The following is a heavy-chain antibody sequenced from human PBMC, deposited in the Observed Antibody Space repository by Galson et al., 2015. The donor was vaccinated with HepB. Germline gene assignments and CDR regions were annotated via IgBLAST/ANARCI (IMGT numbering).Heavy chain of an antibody. CDR1: GFTFSSYG. Sequence: SLRLSCAASGFTFSSYGMHWVRQAPGKGLEWVAVIWYDGSNKYYADSVKGRFTISRGNSKNTLYLQMNSLRAEDTAVYYCARDPGCSGGSCYGDYFDYWGQGTLVTVSS. D-gene: IGHD2-15*01. V-gene: IGHV3-33*01. CDR2: IWYDGSNK. J-gene: IGHJ4*02. CDR3: ARDPGCSGGSCYGDYFDY.